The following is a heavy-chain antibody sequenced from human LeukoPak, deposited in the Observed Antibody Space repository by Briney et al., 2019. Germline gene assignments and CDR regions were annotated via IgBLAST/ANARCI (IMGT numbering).Heavy chain of an antibody. CDR1: GGSISSYY. J-gene: IGHJ5*02. D-gene: IGHD5-24*01. V-gene: IGHV4-59*12. CDR3: ARVRDSDGWFDP. Sequence: PSETLSLTCTVSGGSISSYYWSWIRQPPGKGLEWIGYIYHSGSTYYNPSLKSRVTISVDRSKNQFSLKLSSVTAADTAVYYCARVRDSDGWFDPWGQGTLVTVSS. CDR2: IYHSGST.